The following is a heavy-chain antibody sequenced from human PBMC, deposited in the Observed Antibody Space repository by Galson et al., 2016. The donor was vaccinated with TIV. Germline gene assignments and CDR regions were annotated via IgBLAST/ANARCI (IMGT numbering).Heavy chain of an antibody. J-gene: IGHJ4*02. Sequence: SVKVSCKASGYTFINYYMHWVRQAPGQGLEWVGVIDPNSGGTTYAQKFQGRVTMTWDTSTSTVYMKLSSLRSGDTAVFYCAVWSNIYYFALWGQGTLITVSS. V-gene: IGHV1-46*01. D-gene: IGHD2-21*01. CDR3: AVWSNIYYFAL. CDR2: IDPNSGGT. CDR1: GYTFINYY.